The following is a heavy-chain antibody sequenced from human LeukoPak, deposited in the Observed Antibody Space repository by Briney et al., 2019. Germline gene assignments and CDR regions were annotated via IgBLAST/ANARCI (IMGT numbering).Heavy chain of an antibody. CDR1: GFPFKGYW. D-gene: IGHD3-10*01. CDR2: IKPDGSET. J-gene: IGHJ4*02. Sequence: GGSLRLSCVASGFPFKGYWMTWVRQSPGKGLDWVANIKPDGSETNYLDSVKGRFTISRDNARDSLFLEMNNLRVDDTAVYYCARDGGELWPLDEWGQGILVTVSS. V-gene: IGHV3-7*01. CDR3: ARDGGELWPLDE.